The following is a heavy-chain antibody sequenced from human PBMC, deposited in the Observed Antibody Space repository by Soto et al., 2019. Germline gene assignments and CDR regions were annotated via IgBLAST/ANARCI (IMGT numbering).Heavy chain of an antibody. D-gene: IGHD3-3*01. CDR2: INPSGGST. Sequence: ASVKVSCKASGYTFTSYYMHWVRQAPGQGLEWMGIINPSGGSTSYAQKFQGRVTMTRDTSTSTVYMELSSLRSEDTAVYYCARDQGHYVFWSGYYHPLEHWGHGTLVTVSS. J-gene: IGHJ4*01. V-gene: IGHV1-46*03. CDR3: ARDQGHYVFWSGYYHPLEH. CDR1: GYTFTSYY.